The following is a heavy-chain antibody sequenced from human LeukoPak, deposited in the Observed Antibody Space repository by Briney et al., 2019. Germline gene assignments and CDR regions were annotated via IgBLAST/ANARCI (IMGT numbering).Heavy chain of an antibody. J-gene: IGHJ4*02. V-gene: IGHV4-61*02. CDR2: IYTSGST. D-gene: IGHD1-26*01. CDR3: ARGRGSYRTIDY. CDR1: GGSISSGSYY. Sequence: SQTLSLTCTVSGGSISSGSYYWSWIRQPAGKGLEWIGRIYTSGSTNYNPSLKSRVTISVDTSKNQFSLKLSSVTAADTAVYYCARGRGSYRTIDYWGQGTLVTVSS.